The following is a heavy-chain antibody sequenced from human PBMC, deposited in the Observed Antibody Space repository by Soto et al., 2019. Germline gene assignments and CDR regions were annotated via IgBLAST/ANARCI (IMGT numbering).Heavy chain of an antibody. CDR1: GYTFTSYD. CDR3: ARGSYNWNGDY. Sequence: VASVKVSCKASGYTFTSYDINWVRQATGQGLEWMGWMNPNSGNTGYARKFQGRVTMTRNTSISTAYMELSSLRSEDTAVYYCARGSYNWNGDYWGQGTLVTVSS. J-gene: IGHJ4*02. CDR2: MNPNSGNT. D-gene: IGHD1-20*01. V-gene: IGHV1-8*01.